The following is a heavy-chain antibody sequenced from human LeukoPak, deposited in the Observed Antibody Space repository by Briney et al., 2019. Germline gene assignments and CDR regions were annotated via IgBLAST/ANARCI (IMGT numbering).Heavy chain of an antibody. V-gene: IGHV4-39*07. CDR2: IYYSGST. D-gene: IGHD3-3*01. J-gene: IGHJ6*03. CDR3: ARESFDFWSGYSFYYYYYMDV. CDR1: GGSICSSSYY. Sequence: SETLSLTCTVSGGSICSSSYYWGWIRQPPGKGLEWIGSIYYSGSTDYNPSLKSRVTISVDTSKNQFSLNLSSVTAADTAVYYCARESFDFWSGYSFYYYYYMDVWGKGTTVTVSS.